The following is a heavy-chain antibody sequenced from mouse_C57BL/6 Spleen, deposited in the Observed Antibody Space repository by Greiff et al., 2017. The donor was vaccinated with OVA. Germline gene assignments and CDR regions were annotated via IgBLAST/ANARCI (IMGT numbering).Heavy chain of an antibody. Sequence: EVKLMESGPELVKPGASVKISCKASGYSFTDYNMNWVKQSNGKSLEWIGVINPNYGTTSYNQKFKGKATLTVDQSSSTAYMQLNSLTSEDSAVYYCARSEGPYYSNPYYFDYWGQGTTLTVSS. CDR3: ARSEGPYYSNPYYFDY. D-gene: IGHD2-5*01. J-gene: IGHJ2*01. CDR2: INPNYGTT. CDR1: GYSFTDYN. V-gene: IGHV1-39*01.